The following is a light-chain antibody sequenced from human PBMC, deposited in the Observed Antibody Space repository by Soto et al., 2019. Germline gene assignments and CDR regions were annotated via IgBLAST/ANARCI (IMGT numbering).Light chain of an antibody. Sequence: QSVLTQPPSVSAASGQKVTISCSGSSSNIGNNYLSWYQQLPGTAPKLLIYENNKRPSGIPDRFSGSKSGTSATLGITGLQTGDEADYHCGTWDSSLSAVVFGGGTKVTVL. V-gene: IGLV1-51*02. CDR3: GTWDSSLSAVV. J-gene: IGLJ2*01. CDR1: SSNIGNNY. CDR2: ENN.